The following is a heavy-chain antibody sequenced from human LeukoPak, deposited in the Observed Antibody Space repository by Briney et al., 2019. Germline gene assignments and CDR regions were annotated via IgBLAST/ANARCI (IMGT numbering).Heavy chain of an antibody. D-gene: IGHD2-15*01. CDR2: IYDSGST. CDR3: ATLPHTEFHY. V-gene: IGHV4-59*01. J-gene: IGHJ4*02. CDR1: GGSISSYS. Sequence: SETLSLTCTVSGGSISSYSWSWIRQPPGKGLEWIGYIYDSGSTNYNSSLKSRVTMSLDTSNNQISLKLSSATAADTAVYYCATLPHTEFHYWGQGTLVTVSS.